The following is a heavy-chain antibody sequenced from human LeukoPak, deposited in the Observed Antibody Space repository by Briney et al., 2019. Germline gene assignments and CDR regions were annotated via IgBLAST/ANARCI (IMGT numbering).Heavy chain of an antibody. CDR2: IYPGDSDT. Sequence: GESLKISCQGYGYNFATYWIGWVRQMPGKGLEWMGIIYPGDSDTRYGPSFQGQVTISADKSIGTAYLQWSSLQASDTAIYYCARHGILGATQGPFDIWGQGTKVTVSP. CDR1: GYNFATYW. CDR3: ARHGILGATQGPFDI. J-gene: IGHJ3*02. V-gene: IGHV5-51*01. D-gene: IGHD1-26*01.